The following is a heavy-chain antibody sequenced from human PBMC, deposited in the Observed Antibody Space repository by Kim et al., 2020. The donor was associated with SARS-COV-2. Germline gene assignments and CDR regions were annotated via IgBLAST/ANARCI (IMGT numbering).Heavy chain of an antibody. Sequence: APVKGRFTISRDDSKNTLYLQMNSLKTEDTAVYYCTTAERGVTTDYYGMDVWGQGTTVTVSS. V-gene: IGHV3-15*01. CDR3: TTAERGVTTDYYGMDV. J-gene: IGHJ6*02. D-gene: IGHD4-17*01.